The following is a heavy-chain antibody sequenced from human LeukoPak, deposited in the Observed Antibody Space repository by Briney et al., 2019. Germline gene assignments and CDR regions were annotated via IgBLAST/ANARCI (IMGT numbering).Heavy chain of an antibody. J-gene: IGHJ4*02. D-gene: IGHD3-9*01. CDR2: ISGSGGST. CDR1: GFTFSSYG. V-gene: IGHV3-23*01. CDR3: AKDSQVLRYFDWLLSHFDY. Sequence: PGGSLRLSCAASGFTFSSYGMSWVRQAPGKGLEWVSAISGSGGSTYYADSVKGRFTISRDNSKNTLYLQMNSLRAEDTAVYYCAKDSQVLRYFDWLLSHFDYWGQGTLVTVSS.